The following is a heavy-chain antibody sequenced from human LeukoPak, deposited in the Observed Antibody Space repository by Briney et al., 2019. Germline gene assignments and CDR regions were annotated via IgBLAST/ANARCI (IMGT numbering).Heavy chain of an antibody. Sequence: GGSLRLSCAASGFTVSNNYMGWVRQAPGKGLEWVSFVYSGGSAYYADSVKGRFTISRDNSKNTLYLQMNSLRAEDTAVYYCARGVTTVNTWGQGTLVTVSS. V-gene: IGHV3-66*01. CDR1: GFTVSNNY. CDR2: VYSGGSA. J-gene: IGHJ5*02. CDR3: ARGVTTVNT. D-gene: IGHD4-17*01.